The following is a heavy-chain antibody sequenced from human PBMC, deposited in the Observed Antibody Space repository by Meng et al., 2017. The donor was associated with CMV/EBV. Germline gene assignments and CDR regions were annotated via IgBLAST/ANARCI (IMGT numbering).Heavy chain of an antibody. J-gene: IGHJ6*02. D-gene: IGHD3-10*01. V-gene: IGHV4-34*01. CDR3: ARGLRGFYYYYGMDV. Sequence: GSLRLSCAVYGGSVSGYHWSWIRQPPGKGLEWIGEINHSGNTNYNPSLKSRVTISGDTSKNQFSLKLSTVTAADTAVYYCARGLRGFYYYYGMDVWGPGTTVTVSS. CDR2: INHSGNT. CDR1: GGSVSGYH.